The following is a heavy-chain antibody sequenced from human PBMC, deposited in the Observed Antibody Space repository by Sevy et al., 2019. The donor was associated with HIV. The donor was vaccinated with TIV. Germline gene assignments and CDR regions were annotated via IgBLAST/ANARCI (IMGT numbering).Heavy chain of an antibody. CDR1: GFSFSSYG. J-gene: IGHJ5*02. CDR3: ARSFVVVPASISNWFDP. V-gene: IGHV3-33*01. Sequence: GGSLRLSCAASGFSFSSYGMHWVRQAPGRGLEWVAVIWYDGSDKYYADSVTGRFTISRDNSKNTLYLKMNSLRAEDTAVYYCARSFVVVPASISNWFDPWGQGTLVTVSS. D-gene: IGHD2-2*01. CDR2: IWYDGSDK.